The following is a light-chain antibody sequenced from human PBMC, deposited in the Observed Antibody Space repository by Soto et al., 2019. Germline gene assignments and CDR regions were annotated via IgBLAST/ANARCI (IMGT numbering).Light chain of an antibody. CDR2: DVT. J-gene: IGLJ3*02. V-gene: IGLV2-14*01. CDR3: SSFPSSTTRWV. CDR1: SSDVGGYNY. Sequence: QSALTQPASVSGSSGQSITISCIGTSSDVGGYNYVSWYQQYPGEAPKLMIYDVTNRPSGVSNRFSGSKSGNTASLTISGLQAEDEADYYCSSFPSSTTRWVFGGGTKVTVL.